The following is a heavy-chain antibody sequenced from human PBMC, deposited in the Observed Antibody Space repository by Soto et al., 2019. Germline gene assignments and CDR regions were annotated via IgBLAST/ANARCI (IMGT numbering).Heavy chain of an antibody. V-gene: IGHV4-61*01. CDR1: GGSVSSGSYY. D-gene: IGHD3-22*01. CDR2: IYYSGST. CDR3: ARDRDSSGSWHFDY. Sequence: KSSETLSLTCTVSGGSVSSGSYYWSWIRQPPGKGLEWIGYIYYSGSTNYNPSLKSRVTISVDTSKNQLSLKLSSVTAADTAVYYCARDRDSSGSWHFDYWGQGTLVTVSS. J-gene: IGHJ4*02.